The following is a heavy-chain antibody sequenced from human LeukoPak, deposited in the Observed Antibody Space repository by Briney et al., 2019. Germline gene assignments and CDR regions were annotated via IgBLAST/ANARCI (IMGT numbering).Heavy chain of an antibody. CDR2: IYHSGST. CDR1: GGSISSGGYY. D-gene: IGHD3-3*01. J-gene: IGHJ4*02. V-gene: IGHV4-30-2*01. CDR3: ARSPRFDFWSGQGHYPFDY. Sequence: SETLSLTCTVSGGSISSGGYYWSWIRQPPGKGLEWIGYIYHSGSTYYNPSLKSRVTISVDRSKNQFSLKLSSVTAADTAVYYCARSPRFDFWSGQGHYPFDYWGQGTLVTVSS.